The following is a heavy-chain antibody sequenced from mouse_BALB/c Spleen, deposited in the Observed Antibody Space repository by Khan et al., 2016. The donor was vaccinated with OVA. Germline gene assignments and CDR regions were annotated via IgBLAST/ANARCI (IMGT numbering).Heavy chain of an antibody. Sequence: DLVKPGASVKLSCKASGYTFTSHWINWIKQRPGQGLEWIGQISPGSGSDSYNKIFTVKAKLTVDTSSTTAYIQLSSLSSEDSAVSVCARSNDYGRFLYAKDCWAQGTSVSVSA. J-gene: IGHJ4*01. D-gene: IGHD1-1*01. CDR3: ARSNDYGRFLYAKDC. CDR2: ISPGSGSD. CDR1: GYTFTSHW. V-gene: IGHV1S41*01.